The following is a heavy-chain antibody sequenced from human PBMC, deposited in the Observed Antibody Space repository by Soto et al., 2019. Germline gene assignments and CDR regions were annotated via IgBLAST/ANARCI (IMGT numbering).Heavy chain of an antibody. J-gene: IGHJ6*03. CDR1: GFTFSSYW. V-gene: IGHV3-7*01. CDR2: IKQDGSEK. Sequence: GGSLRLSCAASGFTFSSYWMSWVRQAPGKGLEWVANIKQDGSEKYYVDSVKGRFTISRDNAKNSLYLQMNSLRAEDTAVYYCARDYIDIVVADVDYYYYMDVWGKGTTVTVSS. D-gene: IGHD2-15*01. CDR3: ARDYIDIVVADVDYYYYMDV.